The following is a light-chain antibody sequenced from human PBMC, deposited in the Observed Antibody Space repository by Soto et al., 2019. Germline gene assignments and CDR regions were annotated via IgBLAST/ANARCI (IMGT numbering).Light chain of an antibody. CDR3: QQYKSSWT. Sequence: DIQITQSPSTLSASVGDRVTITCRASQIIDTWLAWYQQKPGKAPKVLISKVSNLESGVPSRFSGSGSGTEFTLTISSLQPDDFATYYCQQYKSSWTFGQGTKVDIK. V-gene: IGKV1-5*03. CDR1: QIIDTW. CDR2: KVS. J-gene: IGKJ1*01.